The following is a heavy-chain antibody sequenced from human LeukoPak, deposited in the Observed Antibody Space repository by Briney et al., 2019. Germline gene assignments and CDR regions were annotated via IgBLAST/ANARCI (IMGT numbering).Heavy chain of an antibody. CDR2: IYYNGNT. V-gene: IGHV4-30-4*01. CDR3: ARQGHYYGSGSYGFDY. J-gene: IGHJ4*02. Sequence: SETLSLTCTVSGGSMTSGDFYWSWVRQPPGKGLEWIGYIYYNGNTYYNPSLTSRVTISRDTSKKHFSLNLTSVTAADTAVYYCARQGHYYGSGSYGFDYWGQGILVTVSS. D-gene: IGHD3-10*01. CDR1: GGSMTSGDFY.